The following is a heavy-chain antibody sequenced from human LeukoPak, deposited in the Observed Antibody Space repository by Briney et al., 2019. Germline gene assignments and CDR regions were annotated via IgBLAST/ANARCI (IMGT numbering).Heavy chain of an antibody. Sequence: GSSVNVSCKASGGTFSSYAISWVRQAPGQGLEWMGWISAYNGNTNYAQKLQGRVTMTTDTSTSTAYMELRSLRSDDTAVYYCARDSDYYYYMDVWGKGTTVTVSS. J-gene: IGHJ6*03. CDR2: ISAYNGNT. V-gene: IGHV1-18*01. CDR1: GGTFSSYA. CDR3: ARDSDYYYYMDV.